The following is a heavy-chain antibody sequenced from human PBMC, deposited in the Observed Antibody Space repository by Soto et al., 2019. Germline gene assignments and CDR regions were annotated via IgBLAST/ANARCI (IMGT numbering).Heavy chain of an antibody. Sequence: QVQLVQSGAEVKKPGSSVRISCAASGATFNDYTFTWVRRAPGQGLEWMGRVIPLLDASNYAEKFQDRVTITADRSTSTVYMELRGLKSDDSAIYYCASGKSQMTQDRIGFYYYMYVWGKGTTVTVSS. CDR2: VIPLLDAS. J-gene: IGHJ6*03. CDR3: ASGKSQMTQDRIGFYYYMYV. V-gene: IGHV1-69*08. D-gene: IGHD6-19*01. CDR1: GATFNDYT.